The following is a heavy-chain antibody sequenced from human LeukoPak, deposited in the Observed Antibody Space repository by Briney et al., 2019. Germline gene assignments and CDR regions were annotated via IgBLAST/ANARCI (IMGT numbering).Heavy chain of an antibody. CDR2: IYPGDSDT. J-gene: IGHJ6*03. D-gene: IGHD3-10*01. Sequence: GESLKISCKGSGYSFTSYWIGWVRQMPGKGLEWMGIIYPGDSDTRYSPSFQGQVTISADKSISTAYLQWSSLKASDTAMYYCARQVLDDTGRYGGCYYYYMDVWGKGTTVTVSS. V-gene: IGHV5-51*01. CDR3: ARQVLDDTGRYGGCYYYYMDV. CDR1: GYSFTSYW.